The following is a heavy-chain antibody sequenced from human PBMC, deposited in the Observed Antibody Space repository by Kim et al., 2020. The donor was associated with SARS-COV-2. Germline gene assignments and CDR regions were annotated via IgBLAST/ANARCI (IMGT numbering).Heavy chain of an antibody. J-gene: IGHJ3*02. V-gene: IGHV4-34*01. Sequence: SETLSLTCAVYGGSFSGYYWSWIRQPPGKGLEWIGEINHSGSTNYNPSLKSRVTISVDTSKNQFSLKLSSVTAADTAVYYCARVQGHLYCSGGSCYSASLAFDIWGQGTMVTVSS. CDR2: INHSGST. CDR1: GGSFSGYY. CDR3: ARVQGHLYCSGGSCYSASLAFDI. D-gene: IGHD2-15*01.